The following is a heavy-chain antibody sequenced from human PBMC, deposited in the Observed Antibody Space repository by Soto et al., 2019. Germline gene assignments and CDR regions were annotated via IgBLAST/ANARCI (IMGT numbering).Heavy chain of an antibody. J-gene: IGHJ5*02. CDR2: IYYSGST. CDR3: ARHVGLPDWFDP. D-gene: IGHD1-26*01. Sequence: SENLSLTCTVSGGSISSSSYYWGWIRQPPGKGLEWIGSIYYSGSTYYNPSLKSRVTISVDTSKNQFSLKLSSVTAADTAVYYCARHVGLPDWFDPWGQGTLVTVSS. CDR1: GGSISSSSYY. V-gene: IGHV4-39*01.